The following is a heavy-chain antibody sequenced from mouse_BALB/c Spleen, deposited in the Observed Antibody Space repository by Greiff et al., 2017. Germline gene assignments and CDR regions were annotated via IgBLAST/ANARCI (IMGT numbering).Heavy chain of an antibody. CDR3: AREGSYVLPYAMDY. Sequence: QVQLQQSGAELARPGASVKMSCKASGYTFTSYTMHWVKQRPGQGLEWIGYINPSSGYTNYNQKFKDKATLTADKSSSTAYMQLSSLTSEDSAVYYCAREGSYVLPYAMDYWGQGTSVTVSS. D-gene: IGHD6-1*01. CDR1: GYTFTSYT. CDR2: INPSSGYT. J-gene: IGHJ4*01. V-gene: IGHV1-4*01.